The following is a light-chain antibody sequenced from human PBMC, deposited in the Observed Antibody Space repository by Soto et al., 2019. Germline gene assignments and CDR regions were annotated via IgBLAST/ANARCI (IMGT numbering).Light chain of an antibody. CDR1: SSDFGGYNF. Sequence: QSALTQPASVSGSPGQSITISCTGTSSDFGGYNFVSWYQHHPGKAPKVMIYDSIKRPSGVSNRFSGSKSGNTASLTISGLQAEDEADYYCSSYTSSSTLLVFGGGTKLTVL. CDR2: DSI. CDR3: SSYTSSSTLLV. V-gene: IGLV2-14*03. J-gene: IGLJ2*01.